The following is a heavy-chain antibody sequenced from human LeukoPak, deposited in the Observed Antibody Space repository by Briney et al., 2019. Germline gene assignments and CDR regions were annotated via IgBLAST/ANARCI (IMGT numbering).Heavy chain of an antibody. CDR1: GGSFSGYY. CDR3: ARGAAYFIVVVPAARGYMDV. D-gene: IGHD2-2*01. Sequence: SETLSLTCAVYGGSFSGYYWSWIRQPPGKGLEWIGEINHSGSTNYNPSLKSRVTISVDTSKNQFSLKLRSVTAADTAVYYCARGAAYFIVVVPAARGYMDVWGKGNTVTVSS. J-gene: IGHJ6*03. V-gene: IGHV4-34*01. CDR2: INHSGST.